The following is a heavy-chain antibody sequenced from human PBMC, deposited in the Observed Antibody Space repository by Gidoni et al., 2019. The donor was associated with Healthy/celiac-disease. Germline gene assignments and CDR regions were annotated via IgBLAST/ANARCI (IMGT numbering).Heavy chain of an antibody. CDR1: GFTFSSYW. CDR2: IKQDGSEK. Sequence: VQPGGSLRLSCAASGFTFSSYWMSWVRQAPGKGLEWVANIKQDGSEKYYVDSVKGRFTISRDNAKNSLYLQMNSLRAEDTAVYYCARCEAAGGAGFLEWFSYYYYGMDVWGQGTTVTVSS. CDR3: ARCEAAGGAGFLEWFSYYYYGMDV. J-gene: IGHJ6*02. D-gene: IGHD3-3*01. V-gene: IGHV3-7*01.